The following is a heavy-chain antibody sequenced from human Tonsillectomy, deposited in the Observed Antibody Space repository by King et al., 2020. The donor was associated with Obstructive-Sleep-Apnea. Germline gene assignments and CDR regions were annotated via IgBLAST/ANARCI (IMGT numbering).Heavy chain of an antibody. V-gene: IGHV4-38-2*02. CDR2: MYHSGST. D-gene: IGHD5-12*01. CDR3: VREEGSGYEHVDY. CDR1: GYSISSGYY. Sequence: QLQESGPGLVKPSETLSLTCSVSGYSISSGYYWGWIRQPPGKGLEWIGIMYHSGSTYYNPSLKSRVAISVDSSKNQFSLRLSSVTAADTAVYYCVREEGSGYEHVDYWGQGTLVSVSA. J-gene: IGHJ4*02.